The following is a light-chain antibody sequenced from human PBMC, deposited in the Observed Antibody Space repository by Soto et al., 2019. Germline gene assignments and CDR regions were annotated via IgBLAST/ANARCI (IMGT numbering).Light chain of an antibody. Sequence: EIVLTQSPGTLSLSPGERVTLSCRASQSVSSSFLAWFQQKPGQAPRLLIYGASSRATGIPDRFSGSGSGTDFTLTISRLEPEDFAVYYCQQYSSSPITFGQGTRLEIK. CDR3: QQYSSSPIT. V-gene: IGKV3-20*01. J-gene: IGKJ5*01. CDR2: GAS. CDR1: QSVSSSF.